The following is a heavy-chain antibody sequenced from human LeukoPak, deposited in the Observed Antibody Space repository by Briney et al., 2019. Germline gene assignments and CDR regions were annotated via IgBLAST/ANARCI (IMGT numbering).Heavy chain of an antibody. CDR1: GGSISSYY. CDR3: VSPRGFSYGYFDY. Sequence: SKTLSLTCSVSGGSISSYYWSWIRQPPGKGLEWIGSIYYSKNTYYNPSLKSRVTISADTSKNQFSLTLGSVSATDTAVYYCVSPRGFSYGYFDYWGQGTLVTVSS. CDR2: IYYSKNT. V-gene: IGHV4-59*05. D-gene: IGHD5-18*01. J-gene: IGHJ4*02.